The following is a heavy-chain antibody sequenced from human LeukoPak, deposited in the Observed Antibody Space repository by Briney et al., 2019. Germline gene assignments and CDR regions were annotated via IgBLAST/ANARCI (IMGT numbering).Heavy chain of an antibody. D-gene: IGHD1-7*01. Sequence: SETLSLTCTVSGGSISSYYWSWIRQPPGKGLEWIGYIYYTGSTNYNSSLKSRVTISVDMSKNQFSLKLSSVTAADTAVYYCARENYGGWAFDIWGQGTMVTVSS. V-gene: IGHV4-59*01. CDR2: IYYTGST. J-gene: IGHJ3*02. CDR3: ARENYGGWAFDI. CDR1: GGSISSYY.